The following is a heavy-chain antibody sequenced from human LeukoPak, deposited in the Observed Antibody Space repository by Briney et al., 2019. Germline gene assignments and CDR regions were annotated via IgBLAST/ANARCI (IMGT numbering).Heavy chain of an antibody. CDR1: GYTFTDYY. Sequence: ASVKVSCKASGYTFTDYYMHWVRQAPGQGLEWMGIITPSGGSTSYAQKFQGRVFMTRDSSTTTVYMELSSLRSEDTAVYYCARGTYYYGLDVWGQGTTVTVSS. CDR2: ITPSGGST. CDR3: ARGTYYYGLDV. J-gene: IGHJ6*02. V-gene: IGHV1-46*01.